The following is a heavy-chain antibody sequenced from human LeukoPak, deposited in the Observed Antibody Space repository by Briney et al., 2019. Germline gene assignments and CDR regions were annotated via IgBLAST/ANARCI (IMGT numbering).Heavy chain of an antibody. Sequence: PGGSLRLSCAASGFTFSSYAMSWVRQAPGKGLEWVSAISGSGGSTYYADSVKGRFTISRDNSKNTLYLQMNSLRAEDTAVYYCAKTKTTPALYYYYYMDVWGKGTTVTVSS. CDR1: GFTFSSYA. J-gene: IGHJ6*03. CDR3: AKTKTTPALYYYYYMDV. V-gene: IGHV3-23*01. D-gene: IGHD4-11*01. CDR2: ISGSGGST.